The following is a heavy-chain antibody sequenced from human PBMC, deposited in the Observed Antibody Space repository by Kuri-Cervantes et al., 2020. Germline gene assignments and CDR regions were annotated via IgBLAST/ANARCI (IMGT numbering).Heavy chain of an antibody. D-gene: IGHD3-22*01. CDR3: ARDRNHYDSSGYYWGDLDY. V-gene: IGHV3-13*01. J-gene: IGHJ4*02. Sequence: GESLKISCAASGFTFSSYDMHWVRQATGKGLEWVSAIGTAGDTYYPGSVKGRFTISRDNAKNTLYLQMNSLRAEDTAVYYCARDRNHYDSSGYYWGDLDYWGQGTLVTVSS. CDR2: IGTAGDT. CDR1: GFTFSSYD.